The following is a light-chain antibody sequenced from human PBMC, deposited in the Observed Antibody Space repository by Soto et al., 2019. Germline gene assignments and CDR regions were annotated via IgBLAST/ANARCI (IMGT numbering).Light chain of an antibody. CDR1: QSINSW. CDR3: QQYKSYPWT. J-gene: IGKJ1*01. V-gene: IGKV1-5*03. CDR2: KAS. Sequence: DIQMTQSPSTLSASVGDRVTITCRASQSINSWLAWDQQKPGKAPKLLIYKASSLESGVPSRFSGSGSGTEFTLTISSLQPDDFATYYCQQYKSYPWTFGQGTKVEIK.